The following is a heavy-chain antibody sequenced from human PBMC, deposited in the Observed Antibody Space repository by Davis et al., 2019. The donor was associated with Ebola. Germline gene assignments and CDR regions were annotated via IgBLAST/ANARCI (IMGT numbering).Heavy chain of an antibody. J-gene: IGHJ6*02. V-gene: IGHV3-23*01. D-gene: IGHD2-21*01. CDR1: GFTFSTYA. CDR2: ISKSGDTT. Sequence: GGSLRLSCAAAGFTFSTYAMSWVRQAPGKGLEWVSLISKSGDTTYYRDSVKGRFTISRDNSPNTLYLQMNSLRAEDSAVYYCAKDVGCFGGSCYLGDLYYYGMDVRGQGTTVTVSS. CDR3: AKDVGCFGGSCYLGDLYYYGMDV.